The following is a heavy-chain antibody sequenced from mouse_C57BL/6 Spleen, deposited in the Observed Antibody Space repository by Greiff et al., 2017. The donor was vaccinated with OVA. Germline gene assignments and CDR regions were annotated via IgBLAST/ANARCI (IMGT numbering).Heavy chain of an antibody. Sequence: VQLKQSGPELVKPGASVKIPCKASGYTFTDYNMDWVQQSHGKSLEWIGDINPNNGGTIYNQKFKGKATLTVAKSSSTAYMELRSLTSEDTAVYYCARSGDYGSSPYAMDYWGQGTSVTVSS. V-gene: IGHV1-18*01. D-gene: IGHD1-1*01. J-gene: IGHJ4*01. CDR1: GYTFTDYN. CDR3: ARSGDYGSSPYAMDY. CDR2: INPNNGGT.